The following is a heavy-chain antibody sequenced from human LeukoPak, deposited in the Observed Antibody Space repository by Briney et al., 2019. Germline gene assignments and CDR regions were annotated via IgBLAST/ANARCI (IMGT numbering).Heavy chain of an antibody. CDR1: GDPISSHY. CDR3: ATYDQRLAFDN. V-gene: IGHV4-4*07. CDR2: MYTSGST. Sequence: PSETLSLTCIVSGDPISSHYWSWTRQPAGKGLEWVGRMYTSGSTNYNPSLKSRITMSIDTSKKHFSLNLKSVTAADTAVYYCATYDQRLAFDNWGQGTLVTVSS. J-gene: IGHJ4*02. D-gene: IGHD6-25*01.